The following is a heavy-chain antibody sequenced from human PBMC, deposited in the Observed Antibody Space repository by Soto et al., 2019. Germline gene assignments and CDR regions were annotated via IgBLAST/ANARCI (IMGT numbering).Heavy chain of an antibody. D-gene: IGHD6-19*01. CDR2: SSASGRSR. Sequence: GGSLRLSCVASGIEFSNYAMSWVRQAPGKGLEWVSISSASGRSRYYADSVKGRFTISRDNSQNTPYLHLTNLRAEDTAVYYCAKDGNWLDVYFDVWGQGTPVTVSS. CDR3: AKDGNWLDVYFDV. J-gene: IGHJ4*02. V-gene: IGHV3-23*01. CDR1: GIEFSNYA.